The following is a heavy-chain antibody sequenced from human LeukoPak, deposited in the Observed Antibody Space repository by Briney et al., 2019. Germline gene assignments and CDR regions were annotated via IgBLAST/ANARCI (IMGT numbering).Heavy chain of an antibody. CDR2: ISYDGSNK. J-gene: IGHJ3*02. V-gene: IGHV3-30*01. CDR1: GFTFSSYE. D-gene: IGHD6-19*01. CDR3: AREGGSGWNHDAFDI. Sequence: GGSLRLSCAASGFTFSSYEMNWVRQAPGKGLEWVAVISYDGSNKYYADSVKGRFTISRDNSKNTLYLQMNSLRAEDTAVYYCAREGGSGWNHDAFDIWGQGTMVTVSS.